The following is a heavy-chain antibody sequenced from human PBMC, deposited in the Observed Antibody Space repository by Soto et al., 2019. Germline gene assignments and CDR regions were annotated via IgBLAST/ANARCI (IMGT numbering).Heavy chain of an antibody. D-gene: IGHD3-3*01. CDR2: IYYSGST. V-gene: IGHV4-31*03. CDR3: ARWWSGSRQGFDP. CDR1: GGSISSGDYY. J-gene: IGHJ5*02. Sequence: QVQLQESGPGLVKPSQTLSLTCTVSGGSISSGDYYWSWIRQHPGKGLEWIGYIYYSGSTYYNPSLKGRVTISVDTSKNQFSLKLSSVTAADTAVYYCARWWSGSRQGFDPWGQATLVTVSA.